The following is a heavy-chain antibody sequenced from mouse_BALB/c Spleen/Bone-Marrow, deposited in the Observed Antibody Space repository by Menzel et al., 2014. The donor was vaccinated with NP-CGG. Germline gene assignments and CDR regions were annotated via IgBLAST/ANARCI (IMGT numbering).Heavy chain of an antibody. CDR2: INYSGST. D-gene: IGHD2-14*01. J-gene: IGHJ4*01. CDR1: GDSITGCY. CDR3: ASQRYGYYYAMDY. V-gene: IGHV3-8*02. Sequence: DVKLVESGPGLVKPSQSLSLSCSASGDSITGCYLNWIRHFPGNNLEYMGYINYSGSTYYNPSIKSRMSITRDTSKTQYYLQMNSLTTEDTATYYCASQRYGYYYAMDYWGQGTSVTVSS.